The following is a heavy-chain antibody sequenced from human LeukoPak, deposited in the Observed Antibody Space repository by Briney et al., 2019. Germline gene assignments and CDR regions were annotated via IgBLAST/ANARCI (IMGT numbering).Heavy chain of an antibody. CDR1: GYTLTELS. D-gene: IGHD3-10*01. CDR3: ATDGAIWCGGCSPGAFDM. V-gene: IGHV1-24*01. Sequence: ASVKVSCKVSGYTLTELSMHWVRQAPGKGLEWMGGFDPEDGETIYAQKVQGRVTMTEDTSTATAYMELSSLRSEDTAVYYCATDGAIWCGGCSPGAFDMGGQGTMVRVSS. J-gene: IGHJ3*02. CDR2: FDPEDGET.